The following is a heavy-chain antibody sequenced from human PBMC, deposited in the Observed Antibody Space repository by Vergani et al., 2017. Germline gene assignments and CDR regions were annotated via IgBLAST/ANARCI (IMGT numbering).Heavy chain of an antibody. V-gene: IGHV1-18*01. CDR2: ISAYNGNT. J-gene: IGHJ6*02. CDR3: ARDPDIVVVPAAPYYYYYDGMDF. D-gene: IGHD2-2*01. Sequence: QVQLVQSGAEVKKPGASVKVSCKASGYTFTSYGISWVRQAPGQGLEWMGWISAYNGNTNYAQKIQGRVTMTTDTSTSTAYMELRSLRSDDTAVYYCARDPDIVVVPAAPYYYYYDGMDFWGQGTTVTVSS. CDR1: GYTFTSYG.